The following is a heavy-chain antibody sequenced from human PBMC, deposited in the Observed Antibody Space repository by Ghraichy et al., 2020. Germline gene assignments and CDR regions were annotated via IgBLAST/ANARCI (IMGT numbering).Heavy chain of an antibody. CDR1: GFTFSSYA. Sequence: GGSLRLSCAASGFTFSSYAMHWVRQAPGKGLEYVSAISSNGGSTYYANSVKGRFTISRDNSKNTLYLQMGSLRAEDMAVYYCATLRGGSYYDDWGQGTLVTVSS. CDR3: ATLRGGSYYDD. D-gene: IGHD1-26*01. J-gene: IGHJ4*02. V-gene: IGHV3-64*01. CDR2: ISSNGGST.